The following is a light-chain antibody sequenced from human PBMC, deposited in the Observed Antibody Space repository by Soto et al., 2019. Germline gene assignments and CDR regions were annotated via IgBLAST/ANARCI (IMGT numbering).Light chain of an antibody. CDR1: SSNIGSNT. CDR2: SNK. J-gene: IGLJ2*01. CDR3: AAWDDSLNGPV. V-gene: IGLV1-44*01. Sequence: QPVLTQPPSASGTPGQRVTISCSGSSSNIGSNTVNWYQQVPGTAPKLLIYSNKYRPSGVPDRLFGSKSGTSASLAISGLQSEDEADYYCAAWDDSLNGPVFGGGTKVTVL.